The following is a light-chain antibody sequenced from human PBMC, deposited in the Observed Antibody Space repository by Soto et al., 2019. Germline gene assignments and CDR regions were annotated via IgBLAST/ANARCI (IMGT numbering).Light chain of an antibody. J-gene: IGLJ1*01. CDR3: CSYTNSNTRQIV. CDR1: SSDVGGYNY. V-gene: IGLV2-14*03. Sequence: QSALTQPASVSGSPGQSITISCTGTSSDVGGYNYVSWYQHHPGKAPKLMIYDVSNRPSGVSNRFSGYKSGNTASLTISGLQPEDEADYYCCSYTNSNTRQIVFGTGTKVTVL. CDR2: DVS.